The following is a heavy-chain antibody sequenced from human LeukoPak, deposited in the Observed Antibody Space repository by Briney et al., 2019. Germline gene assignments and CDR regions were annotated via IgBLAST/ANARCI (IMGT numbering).Heavy chain of an antibody. Sequence: PSETLSITCTVPGGSISSGIYYSSWIRQPAGNGLEWIGRIYTSGSTNYNPSLKSGVTTAVDTSKNQFSLKLSSVTATDTAVCDGARGAAHYDFFGYDGRGWFDHWGQGTLVIVSS. CDR2: IYTSGST. CDR3: ARGAAHYDFFGYDGRGWFDH. J-gene: IGHJ5*02. V-gene: IGHV4-61*02. CDR1: GGSISSGIYY. D-gene: IGHD3-3*01.